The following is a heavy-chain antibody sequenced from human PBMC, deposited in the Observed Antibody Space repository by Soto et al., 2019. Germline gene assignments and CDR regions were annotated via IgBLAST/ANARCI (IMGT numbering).Heavy chain of an antibody. CDR1: GFTFSSYA. V-gene: IGHV3-23*01. J-gene: IGHJ4*02. Sequence: EVQLLESGGGLVQPGGSLRLSCAASGFTFSSYAMSWVRQAPGKGLEWVSAISGSGGSTYYADSVKGRFTISRDNSKNTLYPQMNSLRAEDTAVYYCAKDLYYGDYSSLVFDYWGQGTLVTVSS. CDR2: ISGSGGST. D-gene: IGHD4-17*01. CDR3: AKDLYYGDYSSLVFDY.